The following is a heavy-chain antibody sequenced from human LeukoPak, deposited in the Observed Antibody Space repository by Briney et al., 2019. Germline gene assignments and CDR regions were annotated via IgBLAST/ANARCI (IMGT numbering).Heavy chain of an antibody. CDR3: ARDSPYEF. CDR1: GFSFRTNW. J-gene: IGHJ4*02. Sequence: GGSLRLSCAASGFSFRTNWMGWVRQAPGKGLEWVANIKEDGSEDYYADSVKGRFTISRDNTKNSLYLQISSLTVDDTAMYYCARDSPYEFWGQGTLVTVSS. V-gene: IGHV3-7*04. CDR2: IKEDGSED. D-gene: IGHD3-22*01.